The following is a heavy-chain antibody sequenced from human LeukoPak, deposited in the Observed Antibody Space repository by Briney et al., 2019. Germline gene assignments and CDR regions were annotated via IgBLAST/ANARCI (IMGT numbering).Heavy chain of an antibody. D-gene: IGHD6-13*01. V-gene: IGHV1-46*01. J-gene: IGHJ6*02. CDR3: ARGGMDYYYYYGMDV. CDR1: GYTFTSYY. CDR2: INPSGGST. Sequence: GASVKVSCKASGYTFTSYYMRWVRQAPGQGLEWMGIINPSGGSTSYAQKFQGRVTMTRDTSTSTVYMELSSLRSEDTAVYYCARGGMDYYYYYGMDVWGQGTTVTVSS.